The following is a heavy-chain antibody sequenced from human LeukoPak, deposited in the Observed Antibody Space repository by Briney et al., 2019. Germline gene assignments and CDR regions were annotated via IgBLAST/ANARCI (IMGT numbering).Heavy chain of an antibody. Sequence: GGSLRLSCAASGSTFSSYSMNWVRQAPGKGLEWVSSISSSSSYIYYADSVKGRFTISRDNAKNSLYPQMNSLRAEDTAVYYCARDPDNDYGDYLNWFDPWGQGTLVTVSS. J-gene: IGHJ5*02. CDR1: GSTFSSYS. CDR3: ARDPDNDYGDYLNWFDP. D-gene: IGHD4-17*01. V-gene: IGHV3-21*01. CDR2: ISSSSSYI.